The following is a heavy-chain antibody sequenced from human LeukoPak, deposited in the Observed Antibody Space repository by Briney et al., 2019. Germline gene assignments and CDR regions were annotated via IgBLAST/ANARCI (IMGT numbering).Heavy chain of an antibody. Sequence: GGSLRLSCAASGFTFSSYSMNWVRQAQGKGLEWVSSISSSSSYIYYADSVKGRFTISRDNAKNSLYLQMNSLRAEDTAVYYCARDPRAQGFDPWGQGTLVTVSS. CDR3: ARDPRAQGFDP. CDR2: ISSSSSYI. J-gene: IGHJ5*02. CDR1: GFTFSSYS. V-gene: IGHV3-21*01.